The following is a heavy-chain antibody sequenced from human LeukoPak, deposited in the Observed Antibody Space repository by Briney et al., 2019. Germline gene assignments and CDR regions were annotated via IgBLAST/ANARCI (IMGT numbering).Heavy chain of an antibody. V-gene: IGHV3-49*03. CDR3: SRGSGWLSVY. D-gene: IGHD6-19*01. J-gene: IGHJ4*02. Sequence: GGSLRLSCTASGVTFGDYLMSWFRQAPGKGLEWIGFISGGTTEYAASVKGRFTISRDDSTSIAYLQMNSLTTEDTAVYYCSRGSGWLSVYWGQGTLVTVSS. CDR1: GVTFGDYL. CDR2: ISGGTT.